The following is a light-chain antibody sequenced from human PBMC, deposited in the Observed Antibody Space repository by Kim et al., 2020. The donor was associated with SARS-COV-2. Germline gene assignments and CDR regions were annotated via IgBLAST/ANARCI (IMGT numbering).Light chain of an antibody. J-gene: IGKJ2*01. CDR3: LQYFNTPYT. CDR2: WAS. V-gene: IGKV4-1*01. Sequence: DIVMTQSPDSLAVSLGERATINCKSSQRVLFGSNNHDLVAWYQQKPGQPPKLLIYWASTRESGVPDRFSASGSGTDFTLTISSLQAEDVAVYYCLQYFNTPYTFGQGTKLEIK. CDR1: QRVLFGSNNHDL.